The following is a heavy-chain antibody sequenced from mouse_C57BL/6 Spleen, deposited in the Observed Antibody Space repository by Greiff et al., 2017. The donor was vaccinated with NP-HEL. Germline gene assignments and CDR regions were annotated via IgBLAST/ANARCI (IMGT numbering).Heavy chain of an antibody. D-gene: IGHD2-5*01. V-gene: IGHV1-4*01. CDR1: GYTFTSYT. Sequence: VQLQQSGAELARPGASVKMSCKASGYTFTSYTMHWVKQRPGQGLEWIGYINPSSGYTKSTQKFKDKATLTAAKSSSTAYMKMSSLTDEDSAVYYGASYSNYVGWYFDVWGTGTTVTVYS. J-gene: IGHJ1*03. CDR2: INPSSGYT. CDR3: ASYSNYVGWYFDV.